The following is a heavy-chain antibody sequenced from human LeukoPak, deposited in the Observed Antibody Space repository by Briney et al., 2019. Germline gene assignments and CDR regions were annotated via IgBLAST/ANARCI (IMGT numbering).Heavy chain of an antibody. D-gene: IGHD3-22*01. CDR3: AKGPSYYYDSSGYDYFDY. CDR1: GFTFSGHA. CDR2: ISGSGGST. Sequence: PGGSLRLSCAASGFTFSGHAMSWVRQAPGKGLEWVSAISGSGGSTYYADSVKGRFTISRDNSRSTLYLQMNSLRAEDTAIYYCAKGPSYYYDSSGYDYFDYWGQGTRVTVSS. J-gene: IGHJ4*02. V-gene: IGHV3-23*01.